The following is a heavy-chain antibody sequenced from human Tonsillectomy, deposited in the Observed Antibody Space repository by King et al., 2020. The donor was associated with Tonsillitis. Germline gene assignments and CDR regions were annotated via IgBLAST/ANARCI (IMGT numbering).Heavy chain of an antibody. CDR3: ARALRDHFLGGMDV. D-gene: IGHD1-14*01. CDR1: GFTFSSYS. Sequence: VQLVESGGGLVKPGGSLRLSCAASGFTFSSYSMNWVRQAPGKGLEWVSSISSSSSYIYYADSVKGRFTISRDNAKNSLYLQMNRLRAEDTAVYYCARALRDHFLGGMDVWGQGTTVTVSS. V-gene: IGHV3-21*01. CDR2: ISSSSSYI. J-gene: IGHJ6*02.